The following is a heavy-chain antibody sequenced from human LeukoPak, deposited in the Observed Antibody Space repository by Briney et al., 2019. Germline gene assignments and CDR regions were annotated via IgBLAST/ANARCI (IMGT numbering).Heavy chain of an antibody. CDR3: ARGVAGWSGYYYYYMDV. Sequence: SETLSLTCTVSGYSISNGYYWSWIRQPPGKGLEWIGYIYYSGSTNYNPSLKSRVTISVDTSKNQFSLKLSSVTAADTAVYYCARGVAGWSGYYYYYMDVWGKGTTVTISS. CDR1: GYSISNGYY. CDR2: IYYSGST. D-gene: IGHD6-19*01. V-gene: IGHV4-59*01. J-gene: IGHJ6*03.